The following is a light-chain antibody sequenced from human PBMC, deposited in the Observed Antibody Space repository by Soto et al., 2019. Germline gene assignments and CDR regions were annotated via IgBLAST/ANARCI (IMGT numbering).Light chain of an antibody. CDR1: QSISSW. Sequence: DIQMTQSPSTLSASVGDRVTITCRASQSISSWLAWYQQRPGRAPEVLIYDASSLESGVPSRFSGSGSGTEFTLTISSLQPDDCATYYCQQYNSYPVTFGGGTKVEIK. V-gene: IGKV1-5*01. CDR2: DAS. J-gene: IGKJ4*01. CDR3: QQYNSYPVT.